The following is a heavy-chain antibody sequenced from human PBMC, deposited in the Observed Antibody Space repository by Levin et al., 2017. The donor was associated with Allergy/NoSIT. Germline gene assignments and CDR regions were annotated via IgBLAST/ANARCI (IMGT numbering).Heavy chain of an antibody. D-gene: IGHD1-26*01. V-gene: IGHV3-7*01. CDR1: GFTFSHYW. CDR3: ARGGKVATSDPGVRGVRC. J-gene: IGHJ4*02. Sequence: GESLKISCAASGFTFSHYWMSWVRQAPGKGLEWVAKINEDGSEKYYVDSVKGRFTISRDNAKNSLNLQMSSLRVEDTAVYYCARGGKVATSDPGVRGVRCWGQGTLVTVSS. CDR2: INEDGSEK.